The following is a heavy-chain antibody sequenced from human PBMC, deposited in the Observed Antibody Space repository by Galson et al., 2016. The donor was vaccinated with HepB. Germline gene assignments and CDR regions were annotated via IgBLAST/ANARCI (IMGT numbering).Heavy chain of an antibody. V-gene: IGHV4-34*01. CDR1: GGSFSGYY. Sequence: SETLSLTCIVHGGSFSGYYWTWIRQPPGKGLEWIGEINHSGSANYNPSLKSRVIMSVDTSKNPVSLNLSSVTAADTAVYYCARGPARTTVGYNGMDVGGQGPTVPVPS. CDR2: INHSGSA. CDR3: ARGPARTTVGYNGMDV. J-gene: IGHJ6*02. D-gene: IGHD4-23*01.